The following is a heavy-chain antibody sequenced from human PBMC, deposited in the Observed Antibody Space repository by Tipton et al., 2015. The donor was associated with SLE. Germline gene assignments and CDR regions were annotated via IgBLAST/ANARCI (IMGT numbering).Heavy chain of an antibody. J-gene: IGHJ4*02. D-gene: IGHD7-27*01. CDR3: ARTLGIRRFQFDS. Sequence: LRLSCIVSGGSIGSGSYWWSWIRQPAGKGLEWIGRIYTNGNTNYNPSLKSRLTISMDTSKNQFSLDLRSVTAADTALYYCARTLGIRRFQFDSWGQGTLVTVSS. V-gene: IGHV4-61*02. CDR1: GGSIGSGSYW. CDR2: IYTNGNT.